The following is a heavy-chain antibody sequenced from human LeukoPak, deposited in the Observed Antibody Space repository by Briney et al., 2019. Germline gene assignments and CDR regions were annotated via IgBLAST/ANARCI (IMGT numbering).Heavy chain of an antibody. V-gene: IGHV4-59*01. CDR1: GGSISSYY. CDR2: IYYSGST. CDR3: ARLLYYYGSGSPPYYYYYMDV. Sequence: SETLSLTCTVSGGSISSYYWSWIRQPPGKGLEWIGYIYYSGSTNYNPSLKSRVTISVDTSKNQFSLKLSSVTAADTAVYYCARLLYYYGSGSPPYYYYYMDVWGKGTTVTVSS. D-gene: IGHD3-10*01. J-gene: IGHJ6*03.